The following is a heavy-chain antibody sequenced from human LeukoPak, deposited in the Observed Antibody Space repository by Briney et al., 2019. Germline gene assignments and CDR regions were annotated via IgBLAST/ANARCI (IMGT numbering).Heavy chain of an antibody. Sequence: GGSLRLSCVVSGVKFDEHGMTWVRQAPGKGLEWVSGISWNGGSTGYADSVKGRFTISRDNAKNSLYLQMNSLRAEDTALYYCAKSKGIAVANFDYWGQGTLVTVSS. V-gene: IGHV3-20*04. D-gene: IGHD6-19*01. J-gene: IGHJ4*02. CDR2: ISWNGGST. CDR3: AKSKGIAVANFDY. CDR1: GVKFDEHG.